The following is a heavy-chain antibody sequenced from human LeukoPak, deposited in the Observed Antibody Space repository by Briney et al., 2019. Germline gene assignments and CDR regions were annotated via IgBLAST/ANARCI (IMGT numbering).Heavy chain of an antibody. CDR1: GFTFSSYW. V-gene: IGHV3-74*01. Sequence: GRSLRLSCAVSGFTFSSYWMHWVRHAQGKGLVWVSRINSDGSSTSYTDSVKGRFTISRDNAKNTLYLQMNSLRAEDTAVYYCARVSDSSGYYLNWFDPWGQGTLVTVSS. CDR2: INSDGSST. CDR3: ARVSDSSGYYLNWFDP. D-gene: IGHD3-22*01. J-gene: IGHJ5*02.